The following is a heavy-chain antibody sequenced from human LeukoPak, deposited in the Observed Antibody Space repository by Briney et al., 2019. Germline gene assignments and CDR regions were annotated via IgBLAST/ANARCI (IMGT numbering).Heavy chain of an antibody. CDR3: AKETVYDYVWGSYRPLDY. J-gene: IGHJ4*02. V-gene: IGHV3-23*01. Sequence: GGSLRLSCAASGFTFSSYAMGWVRQAPGKGLEWVSAISGSGGSTYYADSVKGRFTISRDNSKNTLYLQMNSLRAEDTAVYYCAKETVYDYVWGSYRPLDYWGQGTLVTVSS. CDR1: GFTFSSYA. D-gene: IGHD3-16*02. CDR2: ISGSGGST.